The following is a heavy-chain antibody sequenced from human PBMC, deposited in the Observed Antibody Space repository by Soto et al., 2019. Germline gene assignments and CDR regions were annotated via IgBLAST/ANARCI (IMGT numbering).Heavy chain of an antibody. CDR3: AKDQNSGPGIFGYYYYMDV. CDR1: GFTFSSYA. Sequence: GGSLRLSCAASGFTFSSYAMSWVRQAPGKGLEWVSAISGSGGSTYYADSVKGRFTISRDNSKNTLYLQMNSLRAEDTAVYYCAKDQNSGPGIFGYYYYMDVWGKGTTVTVSS. D-gene: IGHD3-10*02. J-gene: IGHJ6*03. CDR2: ISGSGGST. V-gene: IGHV3-23*01.